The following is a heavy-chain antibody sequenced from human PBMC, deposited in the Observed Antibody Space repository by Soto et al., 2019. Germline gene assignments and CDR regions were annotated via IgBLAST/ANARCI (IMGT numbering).Heavy chain of an antibody. CDR3: ARAPRPLGYCSSTSCYPYYMDV. CDR1: GDSVSSNSAA. V-gene: IGHV6-1*01. D-gene: IGHD2-2*01. CDR2: TYYRSKWYN. Sequence: QVQLQQSGPGLVKPSQTLSLTCAISGDSVSSNSAAWNWIRQSPSRGLEWLGRTYYRSKWYNDYAVSVTSRITINPDTSKNQFSLQLNSVTPEDTAVYYCARAPRPLGYCSSTSCYPYYMDVWGKGTTVTVSS. J-gene: IGHJ6*03.